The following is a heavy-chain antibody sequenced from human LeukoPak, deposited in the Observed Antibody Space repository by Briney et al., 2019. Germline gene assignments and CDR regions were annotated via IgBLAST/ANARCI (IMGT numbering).Heavy chain of an antibody. CDR3: AKSLGSTMYYFDS. V-gene: IGHV3-9*01. CDR1: GFTFDIYA. CDR2: ISWDSGNI. J-gene: IGHJ4*02. D-gene: IGHD6-13*01. Sequence: PGGSLRLSCAASGFTFDIYAMHWVRQAPGKGLEWVAGISWDSGNIGYADSVKSRFAISRDNAKNSLYLQMNSLRIEDTALYYCAKSLGSTMYYFDSWGQGTLVTVSS.